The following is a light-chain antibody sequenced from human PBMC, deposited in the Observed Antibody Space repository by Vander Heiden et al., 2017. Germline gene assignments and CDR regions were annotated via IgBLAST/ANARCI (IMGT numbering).Light chain of an antibody. CDR1: SSNIGSDA. V-gene: IGLV1-44*01. Sequence: HSVLPQPPSTSGTPGQRVTISCSGSSSNIGSDAVNWYQQLPGAAPRLLIYNNDQRPSGVPDRFSGSKSGTSASLSVSGLRSEDEADYYCAAWDDSLTGLVFGGGTKLTVL. CDR3: AAWDDSLTGLV. CDR2: NND. J-gene: IGLJ2*01.